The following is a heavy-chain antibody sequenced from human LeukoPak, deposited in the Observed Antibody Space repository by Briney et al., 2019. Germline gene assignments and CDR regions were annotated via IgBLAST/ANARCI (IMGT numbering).Heavy chain of an antibody. J-gene: IGHJ6*02. Sequence: GGSQRLSCAASGFTFSSYAMSWVRQAPGKGLEWVSAISGGGGSTYYADSVKGRFTISRDNSKNTLYLQMNSLRAEDTAVYYCASPRIAARTYYYGMDVWGQGTTVTVSS. CDR3: ASPRIAARTYYYGMDV. V-gene: IGHV3-23*01. D-gene: IGHD6-6*01. CDR1: GFTFSSYA. CDR2: ISGGGGST.